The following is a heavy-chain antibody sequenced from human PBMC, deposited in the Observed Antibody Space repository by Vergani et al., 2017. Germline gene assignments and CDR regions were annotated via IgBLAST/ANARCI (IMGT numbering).Heavy chain of an antibody. V-gene: IGHV4-39*01. CDR2: IYYSGST. CDR3: ARPYSSSWYGSWFDP. CDR1: GGSISSSSYY. Sequence: QLQLQESGPGLVKPSETLSLTCTVSGGSISSSSYYWGWIRQPPGKGLEWIGRIYYSGSTYYNPSLKSRITISVYTSKKQFSLKLSSVTAADTAVYYCARPYSSSWYGSWFDPWGQGTLVTVSS. D-gene: IGHD6-13*01. J-gene: IGHJ5*02.